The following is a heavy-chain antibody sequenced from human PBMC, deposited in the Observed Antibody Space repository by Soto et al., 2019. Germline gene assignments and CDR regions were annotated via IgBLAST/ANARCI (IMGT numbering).Heavy chain of an antibody. CDR3: ATIGQIGNWFFDY. Sequence: EVQLLESGGDLVQPGGSLRVSCAASGFMFSSHGMSWVRQAPGKGLEWVSSISRGGDLTYYADSVKGPFTVSRDNLKNTLSLQMDSLRAEDTATYSCATIGQIGNWFFDYCGQGTLVTVSS. J-gene: IGHJ4*02. CDR2: ISRGGDLT. CDR1: GFMFSSHG. D-gene: IGHD1-1*01. V-gene: IGHV3-23*01.